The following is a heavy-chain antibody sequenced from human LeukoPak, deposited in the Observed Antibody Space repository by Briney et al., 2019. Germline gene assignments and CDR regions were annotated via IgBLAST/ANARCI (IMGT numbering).Heavy chain of an antibody. D-gene: IGHD2-2*01. CDR2: IIGSGGST. CDR3: AKDLYCSSTSCYEAVY. Sequence: GGSLSLSCAASGLTFCSYYMSWVRQAPGKGLEWVSSIIGSGGSTYYTDSVKGRFTISRDNSKNTLYLQMNSLRAKDTAVYYCAKDLYCSSTSCYEAVYWGQGTVVTVSA. CDR1: GLTFCSYY. J-gene: IGHJ4*02. V-gene: IGHV3-23*01.